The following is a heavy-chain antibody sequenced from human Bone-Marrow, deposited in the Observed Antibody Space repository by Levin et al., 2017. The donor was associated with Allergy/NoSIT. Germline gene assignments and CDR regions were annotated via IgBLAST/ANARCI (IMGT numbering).Heavy chain of an antibody. CDR3: ARARTGTGTFDF. V-gene: IGHV3-30*04. Sequence: SCAASGFAFTNYPMHWVRQAPGKGLEWVALVSYDGNYQYYADSVKGRFTVSRDNSKNTLFLQMNSLGPDDTAIYFCARARTGTGTFDFWGQGTLLTVSS. D-gene: IGHD3-10*01. J-gene: IGHJ4*02. CDR1: GFAFTNYP. CDR2: VSYDGNYQ.